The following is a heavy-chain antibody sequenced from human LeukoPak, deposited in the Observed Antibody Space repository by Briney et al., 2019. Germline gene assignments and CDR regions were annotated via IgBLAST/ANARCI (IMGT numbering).Heavy chain of an antibody. CDR1: GGSFSGYYW. V-gene: IGHV3-74*01. CDR2: INSDGSST. D-gene: IGHD6-19*01. Sequence: ETLSLTCAVYGGSFSGYYWMHWVRQAPGKGLVWVSRINSDGSSTSYADSVKGRFTISRDNAKNTLYLQMNSLRAEDTAVYYCARDRDSGWFLRLAVGGFDIWGQGTMVTVSS. CDR3: ARDRDSGWFLRLAVGGFDI. J-gene: IGHJ3*02.